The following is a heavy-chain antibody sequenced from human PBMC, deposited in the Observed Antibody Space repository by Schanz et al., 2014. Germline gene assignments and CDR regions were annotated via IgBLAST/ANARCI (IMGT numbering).Heavy chain of an antibody. Sequence: EVHLVESGGGLVKRGGSLRLSCAASGFSIRNHDMHWVRQATGAGLEWVSAIGTAGDTFYLDSVKGRFTMSRDNSKNTLYLQMNSLRADDTAVYFCARAHGNNWYGKGLDYWGQGTQVTVSS. CDR1: GFSIRNHD. V-gene: IGHV3-13*04. D-gene: IGHD1-1*01. CDR2: IGTAGDT. CDR3: ARAHGNNWYGKGLDY. J-gene: IGHJ4*02.